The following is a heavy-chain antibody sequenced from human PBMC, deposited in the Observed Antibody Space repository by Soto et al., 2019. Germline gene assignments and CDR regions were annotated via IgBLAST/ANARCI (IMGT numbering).Heavy chain of an antibody. CDR2: VSPNGQGI. V-gene: IGHV3-23*01. Sequence: LRXYCASSGFTLGRYGMSWVRQAPGKGLEWVSAVSPNGQGIYCADSVRGRFTISRDFSKSTVFLHMDSLRAEDTAVYYCAKDRDYPRDYFHYWGQGTLVTVSS. D-gene: IGHD3-10*01. J-gene: IGHJ4*02. CDR3: AKDRDYPRDYFHY. CDR1: GFTLGRYG.